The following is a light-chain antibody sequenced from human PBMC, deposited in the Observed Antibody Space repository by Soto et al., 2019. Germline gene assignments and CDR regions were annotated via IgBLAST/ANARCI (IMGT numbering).Light chain of an antibody. Sequence: FMLTQPHSVSESPGKTVTISCTRSSGRIASNYVQWYQQRPGSSSTIVIYEDKQRPSGVPDRFSGSIDSSSNSASLTISGLKTEDEADYYCQSYDRSNWVFGGGTKLTVL. CDR2: EDK. J-gene: IGLJ3*02. CDR3: QSYDRSNWV. V-gene: IGLV6-57*01. CDR1: SGRIASNY.